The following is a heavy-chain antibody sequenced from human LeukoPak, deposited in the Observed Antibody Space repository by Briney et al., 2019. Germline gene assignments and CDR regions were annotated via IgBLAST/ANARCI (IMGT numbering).Heavy chain of an antibody. D-gene: IGHD6-13*01. CDR2: IYYSGST. CDR3: ARRGIAAAVGAFDI. V-gene: IGHV4-39*07. Sequence: PSETLSLTCTVSGGTISSSSYYWGWIRQPPGKGLEWIVSIYYSGSTYYNPSLKSRVTISVDTSKSQFSLKLSSVTAADTAVYYCARRGIAAAVGAFDIWGQGTMVTVSS. CDR1: GGTISSSSYY. J-gene: IGHJ3*02.